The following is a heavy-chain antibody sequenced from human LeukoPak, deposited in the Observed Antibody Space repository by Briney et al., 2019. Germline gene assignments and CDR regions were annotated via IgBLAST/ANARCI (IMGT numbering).Heavy chain of an antibody. D-gene: IGHD5-18*01. J-gene: IGHJ4*02. CDR2: ISGSGGST. CDR3: VRPGHTYGQFEY. V-gene: IGHV3-23*01. Sequence: PGGSLRLSCAASGFTFSSYAMSWVRQAPGKGLEWVSAISGSGGSTYYADSVKGRLTISRDNAKNTVYLQMNSLRAEDTAVYYCVRPGHTYGQFEYWGQGTLVTVSS. CDR1: GFTFSSYA.